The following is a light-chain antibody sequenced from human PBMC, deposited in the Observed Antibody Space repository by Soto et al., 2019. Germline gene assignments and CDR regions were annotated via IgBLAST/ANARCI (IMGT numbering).Light chain of an antibody. CDR2: LGS. CDR1: QSLLHSNGYTY. Sequence: DIVMTQSPLSLPVTPGEPASISCRSSQSLLHSNGYTYLDWYLQRPGQSPQLMIYLGSNRASGVTDRFSGGGSGTDFTRKISRVEAEDVGVYFCMQALQTPYTIGQGTKLEIK. V-gene: IGKV2-28*01. J-gene: IGKJ2*01. CDR3: MQALQTPYT.